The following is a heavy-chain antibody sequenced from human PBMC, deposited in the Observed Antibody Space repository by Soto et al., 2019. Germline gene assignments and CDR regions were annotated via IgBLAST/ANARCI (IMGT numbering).Heavy chain of an antibody. V-gene: IGHV3-33*01. CDR3: VRRQSLSYGHSGMDV. D-gene: IGHD2-21*01. CDR2: IWYDGSNK. Sequence: PGGSLRLSCAASGFTFSSYGMHWVRQAPGKGLEWVAVIWYDGSNKYYADSVKGRFTISRDNGKGSVYLEMTGLRAGDTAVYFCVRRQSLSYGHSGMDVWGQGTTVTVSS. CDR1: GFTFSSYG. J-gene: IGHJ6*02.